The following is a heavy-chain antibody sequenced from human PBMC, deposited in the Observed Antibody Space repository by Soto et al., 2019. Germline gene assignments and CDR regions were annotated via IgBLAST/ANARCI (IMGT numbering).Heavy chain of an antibody. CDR3: AREGPRRTQYYFDY. CDR1: GGSISSYY. CDR2: IYYSGST. Sequence: SETLSLTCTVSGGSISSYYWSWIRQPPGKGLEWIGYIYYSGSTNYNPSLKSRVTISVDTSKNQFSLKLSSVTAADTAVYYCAREGPRRTQYYFDYWGQGTLVTVSS. V-gene: IGHV4-59*01. J-gene: IGHJ4*02.